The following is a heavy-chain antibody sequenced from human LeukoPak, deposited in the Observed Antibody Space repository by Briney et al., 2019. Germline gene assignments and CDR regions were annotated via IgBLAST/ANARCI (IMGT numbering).Heavy chain of an antibody. CDR1: GFTFSTYG. V-gene: IGHV3-30*02. D-gene: IGHD6-13*01. CDR3: AKTPDSSRGGFDY. CDR2: IRYDGSNK. J-gene: IGHJ4*02. Sequence: PGGSLRLSXAASGFTFSTYGMHWVRQAPGKGLEWVAFIRYDGSNKYYADSVKGRFTISRDNSKNTLSLQMNSLRAGDTALYYCAKTPDSSRGGFDYWGQGSLVTVSS.